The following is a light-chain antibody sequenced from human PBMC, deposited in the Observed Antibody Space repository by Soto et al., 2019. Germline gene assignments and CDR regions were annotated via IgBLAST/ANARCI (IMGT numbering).Light chain of an antibody. CDR2: GAS. J-gene: IGKJ1*01. V-gene: IGKV3-20*01. CDR1: QSVSSSY. CDR3: QQYGSSPPWT. Sequence: EIVLTQSPGTLSLSPGERATLSCRASQSVSSSYLAWYQQKPGPAPRLLIYGASSRATGIPDRFSGSGSGIDFTLTISRLEPEEFAVYYCQQYGSSPPWTFGQGTKVEIK.